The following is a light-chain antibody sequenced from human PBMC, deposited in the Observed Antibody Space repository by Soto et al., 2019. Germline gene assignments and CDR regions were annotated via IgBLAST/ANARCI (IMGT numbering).Light chain of an antibody. J-gene: IGKJ1*01. CDR1: QPISSW. CDR3: HDYNTCSEG. V-gene: IGKV1-5*03. CDR2: HAC. Sequence: TSSQSKLSGXVGDXVTIXXRASQPISSWLAWDEQKPGEAPKFLIYHACSLKSGVASTFSRSGSKTEFTLTANTLLPDDFAPYYCHDYNTCSEGFGQGTKFDI.